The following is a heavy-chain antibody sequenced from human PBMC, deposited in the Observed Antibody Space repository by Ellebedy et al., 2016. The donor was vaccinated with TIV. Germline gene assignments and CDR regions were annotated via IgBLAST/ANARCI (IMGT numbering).Heavy chain of an antibody. J-gene: IGHJ6*02. CDR1: GFTFSGYA. Sequence: PGGSLRLSCVASGFTFSGYAMSWVRQAPGTGLEWFPGINNGGRTTSYADSVKGRFTISRDNSRSTLYLQMNSLRAEDSAVYYCAKDMVIGDGKWEIDVWGQGTTVTVSS. CDR2: INNGGRTT. V-gene: IGHV3-23*01. CDR3: AKDMVIGDGKWEIDV. D-gene: IGHD1-26*01.